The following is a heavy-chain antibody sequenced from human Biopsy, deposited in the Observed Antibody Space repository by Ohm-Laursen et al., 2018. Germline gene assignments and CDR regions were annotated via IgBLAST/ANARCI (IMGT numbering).Heavy chain of an antibody. CDR3: ARGLSSGWYGYFDV. Sequence: SLRLSCSAPGFTFGHYAMHWVRQAPGKGLEWISLIWYDGTNEDYADSVKGRFTISRDNSKNTLYLQINTLTLEDTAFYYCARGLSSGWYGYFDVWGRGTLVTASS. J-gene: IGHJ2*01. D-gene: IGHD6-19*01. CDR1: GFTFGHYA. V-gene: IGHV3-33*04. CDR2: IWYDGTNE.